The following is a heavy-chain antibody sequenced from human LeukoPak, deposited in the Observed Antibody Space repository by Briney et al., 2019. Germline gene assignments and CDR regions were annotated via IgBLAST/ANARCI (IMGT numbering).Heavy chain of an antibody. CDR3: ARALSWGYSSFDY. Sequence: SQTLSLTCTVSGGSISSGSYYWSWIRQPAGKGLEWIGRIYTSGSTNYNPSLKSRVTISVDTSKNQFSLKLSSVTAAITAVYYCARALSWGYSSFDYWGQGTLVTVSS. CDR2: IYTSGST. CDR1: GGSISSGSYY. J-gene: IGHJ4*02. D-gene: IGHD3-16*01. V-gene: IGHV4-61*02.